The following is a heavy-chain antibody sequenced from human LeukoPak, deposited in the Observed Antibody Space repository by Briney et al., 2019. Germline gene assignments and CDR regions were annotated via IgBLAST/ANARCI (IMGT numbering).Heavy chain of an antibody. CDR2: IYPGDSDT. D-gene: IGHD3-3*01. Sequence: GESLKISCKGSGYTFSSYWIGWVRQMPGKGLEWMGIIYPGDSDTRYSPSLPGQVTISFDTSIGTAYLQWSSLKASDTAIYYCARQNDFRLDYWGQGTLVTVSS. CDR1: GYTFSSYW. CDR3: ARQNDFRLDY. V-gene: IGHV5-51*01. J-gene: IGHJ4*02.